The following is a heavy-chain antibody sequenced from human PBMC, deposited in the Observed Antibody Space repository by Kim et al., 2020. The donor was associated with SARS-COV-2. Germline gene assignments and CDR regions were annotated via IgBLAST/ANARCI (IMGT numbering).Heavy chain of an antibody. CDR3: TRTKAHSTSWFLDF. CDR1: GFTFSAYD. Sequence: GGSLRLSCAASGFTFSAYDMHWVRQSPGKGLEWVSSIGTTDDTYYPDSVAGRFTISREDARNSLSLQMNSLRADDMAVYFCTRTKAHSTSWFLDFWGQGVLVTVSS. J-gene: IGHJ4*02. D-gene: IGHD2-2*01. V-gene: IGHV3-13*01. CDR2: IGTTDDT.